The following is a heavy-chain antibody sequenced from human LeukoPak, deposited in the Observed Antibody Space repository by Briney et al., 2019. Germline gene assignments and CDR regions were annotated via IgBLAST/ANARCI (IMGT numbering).Heavy chain of an antibody. CDR1: GFTFSSYA. Sequence: GGSLRLSCAASGFTFSSYAVSSVREGPGKRREWVSAISGSGGSTYYADSVKGRFTISRDNSKNTLYLQMNSLRAEDTAVYYCAKDRGYSSSVGFDPWGQGTLVTVSS. CDR3: AKDRGYSSSVGFDP. V-gene: IGHV3-23*01. J-gene: IGHJ5*02. D-gene: IGHD6-13*01. CDR2: ISGSGGST.